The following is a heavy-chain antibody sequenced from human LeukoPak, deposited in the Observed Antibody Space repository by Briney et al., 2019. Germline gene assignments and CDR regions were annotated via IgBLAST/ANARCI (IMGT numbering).Heavy chain of an antibody. V-gene: IGHV3-11*01. D-gene: IGHD5-18*01. CDR1: GFTFSDYY. CDR2: ISSSGSTI. Sequence: PGVSLRLSCAASGFTFSDYYMSWIRQAPGKGLEWVSYISSSGSTIYYADSVKGRFTISRDNAKNSLYLQMNSLRAEDTAVYYCAREGWIQLWGSGVSVAFDIWGQGTMVTVSS. J-gene: IGHJ3*02. CDR3: AREGWIQLWGSGVSVAFDI.